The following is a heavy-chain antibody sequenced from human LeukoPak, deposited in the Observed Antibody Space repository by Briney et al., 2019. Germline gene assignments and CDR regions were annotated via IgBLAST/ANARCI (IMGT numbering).Heavy chain of an antibody. CDR1: GGSISTSTYY. Sequence: SETLSLTCAVSGGSISTSTYYWVWIRQSPGKGLEWIGSIHSSGSTYYSPSLKSRVAISVDRSNAQFSLMLTSVTAADTAVYYWARHVLWYYYMDVWGKGATVTVSS. CDR3: ARHVLWYYYMDV. CDR2: IHSSGST. J-gene: IGHJ6*03. V-gene: IGHV4-39*01. D-gene: IGHD3-16*01.